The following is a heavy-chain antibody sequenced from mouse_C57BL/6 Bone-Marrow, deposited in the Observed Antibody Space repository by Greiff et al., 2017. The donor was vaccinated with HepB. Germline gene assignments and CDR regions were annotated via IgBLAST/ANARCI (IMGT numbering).Heavy chain of an antibody. Sequence: EVQRVESGGDLVKPGGSLKLSCAASGFTFSSYGMSWVRQTPDKRLEWVATISSGGSYTYYPDSVKGRFTISRDNAKNTLYLQMSSLKSEDTAMYYCARLTGTGAMDYWGQGTSVTVSS. CDR1: GFTFSSYG. J-gene: IGHJ4*01. CDR3: ARLTGTGAMDY. CDR2: ISSGGSYT. V-gene: IGHV5-6*01. D-gene: IGHD4-1*01.